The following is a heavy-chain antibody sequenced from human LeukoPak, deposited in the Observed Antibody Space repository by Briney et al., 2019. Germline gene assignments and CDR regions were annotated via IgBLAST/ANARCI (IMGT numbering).Heavy chain of an antibody. Sequence: PGGSLRLSCAASGFTFSSYGMHWVRQAPGKGLEWVGFLRTEGSNNYYADSVKGRFTISRNNPKNTLYLQRNSLRAEDTAVYYCAKGYIVGKYYFDYWGQGTLVTVSS. CDR3: AKGYIVGKYYFDY. J-gene: IGHJ4*02. CDR2: LRTEGSNN. D-gene: IGHD2-15*01. CDR1: GFTFSSYG. V-gene: IGHV3-30*02.